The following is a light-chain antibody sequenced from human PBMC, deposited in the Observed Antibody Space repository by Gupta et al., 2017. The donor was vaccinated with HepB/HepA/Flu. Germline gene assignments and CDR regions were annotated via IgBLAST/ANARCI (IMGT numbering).Light chain of an antibody. Sequence: DIVLTQSPDSLGVSVRGSATINCKSSQSLLFRSNNKNYLAWYQQKPGQPPKLLIYWASTRESGVPDRFSGSGSGTDFSLTISSLQAEDVAVYYCQQYYSTPVSFGGGTKVEIK. CDR3: QQYYSTPVS. J-gene: IGKJ4*01. CDR1: QSLLFRSNNKNY. CDR2: WAS. V-gene: IGKV4-1*01.